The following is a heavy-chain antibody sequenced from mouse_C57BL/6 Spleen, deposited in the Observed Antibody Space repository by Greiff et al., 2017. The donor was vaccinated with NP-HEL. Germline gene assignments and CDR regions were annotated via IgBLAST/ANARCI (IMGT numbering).Heavy chain of an antibody. CDR2: IDPNSGGT. J-gene: IGHJ2*01. CDR1: GYTFTSYW. D-gene: IGHD3-2*02. V-gene: IGHV1-72*01. CDR3: TRSKAAQARFAY. Sequence: QVQLQQPGAELVKPGASVKLSCKASGYTFTSYWMHWVKQRPGRGLEWIGRIDPNSGGTKYNEKFKSKATLTVDKPSSTAYLQLSSLTSEDSAVYYGTRSKAAQARFAYWGQGTTLTVSS.